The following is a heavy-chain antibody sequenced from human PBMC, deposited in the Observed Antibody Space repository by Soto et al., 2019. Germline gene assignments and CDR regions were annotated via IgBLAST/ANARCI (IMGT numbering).Heavy chain of an antibody. CDR2: ISGSGGST. Sequence: EVQLLESGGGLVQPGGSLRLSCAASGFTFSSYAMSWVRQAPGKGLEWVSAISGSGGSTYYADSVKGRSTISRDNSKNTLYLQMNSLRAEDTAVYYCAGYSSSSTGAFDSWGQGTMVTVSS. CDR3: AGYSSSSTGAFDS. CDR1: GFTFSSYA. J-gene: IGHJ3*02. V-gene: IGHV3-23*01. D-gene: IGHD6-13*01.